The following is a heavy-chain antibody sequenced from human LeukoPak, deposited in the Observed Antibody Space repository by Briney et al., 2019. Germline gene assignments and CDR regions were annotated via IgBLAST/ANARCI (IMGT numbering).Heavy chain of an antibody. CDR2: IYTSGST. CDR1: GGSISSYY. D-gene: IGHD2-15*01. J-gene: IGHJ5*02. V-gene: IGHV4-4*07. Sequence: SETLPLTCTVSGGSISSYYWSWIRQPAGKGLEWIGRIYTSGSTNYNPSLKSRVTMSVDTSKNQFSLKLSSVTAADTAVYYCARDRGYCSGGSCSSPWFDPWGQGTLVTVSS. CDR3: ARDRGYCSGGSCSSPWFDP.